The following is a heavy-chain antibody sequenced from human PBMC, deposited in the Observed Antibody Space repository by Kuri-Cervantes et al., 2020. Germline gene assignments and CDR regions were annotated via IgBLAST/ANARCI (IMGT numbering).Heavy chain of an antibody. CDR1: GDSVSSNSAA. CDR3: ARVGPYDFWSGYYPYYYYMDV. Sequence: SETLSLTCAISGDSVSSNSAAWNWIRQSPSRGLEWLGRTYYRSKWNNDYAVSVKSRITINPDTSKNQFSLKLSSVTAADTAVYYCARVGPYDFWSGYYPYYYYMDVWGKGTTVTVSS. CDR2: TYYRSKWNN. D-gene: IGHD3-3*01. V-gene: IGHV6-1*01. J-gene: IGHJ6*03.